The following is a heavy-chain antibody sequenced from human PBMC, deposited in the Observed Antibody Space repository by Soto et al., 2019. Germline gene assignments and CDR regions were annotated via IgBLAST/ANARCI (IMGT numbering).Heavy chain of an antibody. D-gene: IGHD2-15*01. CDR2: INPSGGST. CDR3: ARDPPPWGCSGGSCYLGY. Sequence: ASVKVSCKASGYTFTSYYMHWVRQAPGQGLEWMGIINPSGGSTSYAQKFQGRVTMTRDTSTSTVYMELSSLRSEDTAVYYCARDPPPWGCSGGSCYLGYWGQGTLVTVSS. J-gene: IGHJ4*02. CDR1: GYTFTSYY. V-gene: IGHV1-46*01.